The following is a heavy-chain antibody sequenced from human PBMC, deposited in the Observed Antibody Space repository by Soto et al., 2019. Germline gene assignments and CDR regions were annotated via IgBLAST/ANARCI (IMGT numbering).Heavy chain of an antibody. CDR3: VKGYWKGDV. D-gene: IGHD1-1*01. V-gene: IGHV3-23*01. J-gene: IGHJ6*02. CDR2: ISGRGGSI. Sequence: EVQLLESGGGLVQPGGSLRLSCAASGFTFSTYAMNWVRQAPGNGLEWVSAISGRGGSIHYADSVKGRFTISRDNSKNTLYLQMNSLGDEDTAVYHCVKGYWKGDVWGQGTTVTVSS. CDR1: GFTFSTYA.